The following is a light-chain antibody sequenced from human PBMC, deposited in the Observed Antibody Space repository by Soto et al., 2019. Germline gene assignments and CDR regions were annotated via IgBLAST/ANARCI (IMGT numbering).Light chain of an antibody. Sequence: QSVLTQPPSVSGAPGQRVTISCTGSSSNIGAGYDVHWYQQLPGTAPKLLIYANTNRPSGVPDRFSGSKSGTSASLAITGLHAEDEADYYCQSHDSDLSGSGVFGGGTKVTVL. CDR3: QSHDSDLSGSGV. J-gene: IGLJ2*01. CDR1: SSNIGAGYD. V-gene: IGLV1-40*01. CDR2: ANT.